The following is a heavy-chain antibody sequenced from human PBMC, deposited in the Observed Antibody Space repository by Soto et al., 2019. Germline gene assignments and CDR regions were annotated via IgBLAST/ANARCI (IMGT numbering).Heavy chain of an antibody. J-gene: IGHJ5*02. D-gene: IGHD3-10*01. Sequence: SETLSLTCTVSGGPISRYYWNWIRQPPGKGLEWIGYIYYSGSTNYNPSLKSRVTISVDTSKNQFSLKLSSVTAADTAVYYCARDPGSGSYYGWFDPWGQGTLVTVSS. CDR3: ARDPGSGSYYGWFDP. CDR1: GGPISRYY. CDR2: IYYSGST. V-gene: IGHV4-59*01.